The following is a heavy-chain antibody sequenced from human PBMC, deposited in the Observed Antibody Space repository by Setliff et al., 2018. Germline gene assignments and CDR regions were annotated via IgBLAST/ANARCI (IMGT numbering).Heavy chain of an antibody. CDR3: TRSRAPRVVLAADFDL. Sequence: ASVKVSCKASGGTFSSYGTSWVRQAPGQGLEWMGWISGYNGYTVYAQKLQGRVTLTTDTPTSTAYMELRSLTSDDTAVYFCTRSRAPRVVLAADFDLWGQGTLVTVSS. V-gene: IGHV1-18*01. CDR2: ISGYNGYT. CDR1: GGTFSSYG. J-gene: IGHJ4*02. D-gene: IGHD2-15*01.